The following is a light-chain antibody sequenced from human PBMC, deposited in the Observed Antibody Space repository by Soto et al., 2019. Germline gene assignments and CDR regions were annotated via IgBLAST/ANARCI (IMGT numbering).Light chain of an antibody. J-gene: IGKJ4*01. CDR2: AAS. CDR3: QQSYSTLQT. V-gene: IGKV1-39*01. Sequence: DIQMTQSPSSLSASVGDRVTITCRASQSISSYLNWYQQKPGKAPKLLIYAASSLQSGVPSRFSGGGSGTDFTLTISSLQPEEFATYYCQQSYSTLQTFGGGTKVEIK. CDR1: QSISSY.